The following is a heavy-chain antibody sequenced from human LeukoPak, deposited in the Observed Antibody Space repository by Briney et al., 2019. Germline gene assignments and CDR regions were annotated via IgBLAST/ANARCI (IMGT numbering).Heavy chain of an antibody. CDR1: GFTVSSNY. D-gene: IGHD3-10*01. CDR2: IYSGGST. CDR3: SREPTMVRGRDAFDI. V-gene: IGHV3-53*01. Sequence: PGGSLRLSCAASGFTVSSNYMSWVRQAPGKGLEWVSVIYSGGSTYYADSVKGRFTISRDNSKNTLYLQMNSLRAEDTAVYYCSREPTMVRGRDAFDIWGQGTMVTVSS. J-gene: IGHJ3*02.